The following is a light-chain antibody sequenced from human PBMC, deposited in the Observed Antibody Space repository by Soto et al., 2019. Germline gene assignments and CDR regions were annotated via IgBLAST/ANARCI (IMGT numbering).Light chain of an antibody. CDR1: QSVSGSY. CDR3: QQDASSPFWT. CDR2: GAS. Sequence: EIVLTQSPGTLSLSPGDRATLSCRASQSVSGSYLAWYQQKPGQALRLLMFGASNRATGIPDRFRGSGSWTDFTLTISRLETEDCAVSDCQQDASSPFWTFGQGTKVEVK. J-gene: IGKJ1*01. V-gene: IGKV3-20*01.